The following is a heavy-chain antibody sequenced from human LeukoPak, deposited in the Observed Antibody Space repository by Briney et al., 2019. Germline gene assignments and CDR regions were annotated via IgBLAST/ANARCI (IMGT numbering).Heavy chain of an antibody. CDR3: ARASAYYYDSSGYPPDAFDI. CDR1: GFTVSSNY. CDR2: IYSGGST. Sequence: GGSLRLSCAASGFTVSSNYMSWVRQAPGKGLEWVSVIYSGGSTYYADSVKGRFTISRDNSKNTLYLQMNSLRAEDTAVYYCARASAYYYDSSGYPPDAFDIWGQGTMVTVSS. J-gene: IGHJ3*02. V-gene: IGHV3-53*01. D-gene: IGHD3-22*01.